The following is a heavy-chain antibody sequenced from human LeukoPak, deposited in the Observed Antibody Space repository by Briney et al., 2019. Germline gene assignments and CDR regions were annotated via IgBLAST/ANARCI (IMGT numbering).Heavy chain of an antibody. CDR3: ANPSVAILDY. Sequence: GGSLRLSCAGSEFTFSGYWMNWVRQAPGKGLEWVANIKQNGSEKYYVDSVKGRFTISRDNAKNSLYLQMNSLRVEDTAVYYCANPSVAILDYWGQGTLVTVSS. CDR2: IKQNGSEK. J-gene: IGHJ4*02. V-gene: IGHV3-7*01. CDR1: EFTFSGYW. D-gene: IGHD2-21*01.